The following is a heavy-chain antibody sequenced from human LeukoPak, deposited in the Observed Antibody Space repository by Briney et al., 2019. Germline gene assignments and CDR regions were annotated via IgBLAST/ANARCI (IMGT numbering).Heavy chain of an antibody. Sequence: NASETLSLTCAVSGGSISSGGYYWSWIRQHPGKGLEWIGYIYYSGSTNYNPSLKSRVTISVDTSKNQFSLKLSSVTAADTAVYYCARWASGYYSYFDYWGQGTLVTVSS. CDR2: IYYSGST. D-gene: IGHD3-22*01. CDR3: ARWASGYYSYFDY. V-gene: IGHV4-61*08. CDR1: GGSISSGGYY. J-gene: IGHJ4*02.